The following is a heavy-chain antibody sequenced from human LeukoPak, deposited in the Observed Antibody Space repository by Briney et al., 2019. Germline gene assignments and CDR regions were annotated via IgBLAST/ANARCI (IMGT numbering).Heavy chain of an antibody. V-gene: IGHV3-21*01. Sequence: GGSLRLSCAASGFTFSSYGMHWVRQAPGKGLEWVSSISSSSSYIYYADSVKGRFTISRDNAKNSLYLQMNSLRAEDTAVYYCARVYYYDMMGAFDIWGQGTMVTVSS. D-gene: IGHD3-22*01. CDR2: ISSSSSYI. CDR1: GFTFSSYG. CDR3: ARVYYYDMMGAFDI. J-gene: IGHJ3*02.